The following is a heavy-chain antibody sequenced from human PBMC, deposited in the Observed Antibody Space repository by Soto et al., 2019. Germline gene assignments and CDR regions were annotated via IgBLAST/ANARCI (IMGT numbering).Heavy chain of an antibody. J-gene: IGHJ5*02. D-gene: IGHD4-17*01. Sequence: QITLKESGPPLVKPTQTLTLTCTFSGFSLTTSGVGVGWIRQPPGKALEWLALIYWDDDKRYSPSLKSRLTIPQDNLQNPGVPTMTNMDPADTATYFCAHRTTTVTWWFDPWGQGTLVTVSS. CDR3: AHRTTTVTWWFDP. V-gene: IGHV2-5*02. CDR1: GFSLTTSGVG. CDR2: IYWDDDK.